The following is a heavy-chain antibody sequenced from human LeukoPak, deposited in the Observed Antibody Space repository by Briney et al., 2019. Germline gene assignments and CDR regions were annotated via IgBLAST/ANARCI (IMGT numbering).Heavy chain of an antibody. CDR2: IYYSGST. Sequence: SETLSLTCTVSGGSISSHYWSWIRQPPGKGLEWIGYIYYSGSTNYNPSLKSRVTISVDTSKNQFSLKLSSVTAADTAVYYCARSGANYDILTGYYPNWFDPWGQGTLVTVSS. J-gene: IGHJ5*02. V-gene: IGHV4-59*11. CDR1: GGSISSHY. CDR3: ARSGANYDILTGYYPNWFDP. D-gene: IGHD3-9*01.